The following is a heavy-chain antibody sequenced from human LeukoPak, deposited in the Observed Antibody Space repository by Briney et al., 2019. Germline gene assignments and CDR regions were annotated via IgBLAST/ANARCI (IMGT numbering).Heavy chain of an antibody. CDR1: GFSFRSHG. D-gene: IGHD3-16*01. V-gene: IGHV3-23*01. Sequence: GGTLRLSCAASGFSFRSHGMNWVRQAPGKGLEWVSGISPRGDITHYKDSVRGRFTISRDNSKNTVSLQLNSLRAEDTAMYYCAKDDDWGRFNHWGQGTLVTVSS. J-gene: IGHJ1*01. CDR2: ISPRGDIT. CDR3: AKDDDWGRFNH.